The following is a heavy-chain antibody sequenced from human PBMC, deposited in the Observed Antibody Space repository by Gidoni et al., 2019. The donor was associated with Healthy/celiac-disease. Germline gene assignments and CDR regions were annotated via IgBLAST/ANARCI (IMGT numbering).Heavy chain of an antibody. CDR2: IKSKTDGGTT. CDR1: GFSFSHAW. Sequence: EVQLVESGGGVVKPGGSISLSCAASGFSFSHAWRSGVRQAPGKGLEWVGRIKSKTDGGTTDYAAPVKGRFTISRDDSKNTLYLQMNSLKTEDTAVYYCTTDSAGTPDYWGQGTLVTVSS. J-gene: IGHJ4*02. CDR3: TTDSAGTPDY. V-gene: IGHV3-15*01. D-gene: IGHD1-7*01.